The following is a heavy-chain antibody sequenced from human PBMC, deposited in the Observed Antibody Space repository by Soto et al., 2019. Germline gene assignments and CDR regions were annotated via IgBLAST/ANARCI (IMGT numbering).Heavy chain of an antibody. Sequence: QLQLQESGPGLVKPSETLSLTCFVSGGSISSNNYYWGWIRQPPGKGLEWIGSMSYSRSTYYNPSLKSRVTISGDASKNHCSLQLTSLTAADMAVYYCAGHVRPTHWGGGHFDYWGRGPLVTASS. CDR3: AGHVRPTHWGGGHFDY. D-gene: IGHD3-16*01. V-gene: IGHV4-39*01. CDR1: GGSISSNNYY. CDR2: MSYSRST. J-gene: IGHJ4*02.